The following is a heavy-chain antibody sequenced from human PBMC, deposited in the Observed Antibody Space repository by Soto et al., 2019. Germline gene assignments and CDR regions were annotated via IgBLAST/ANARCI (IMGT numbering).Heavy chain of an antibody. CDR3: ARGITMIVVVIGPGVDVMDV. V-gene: IGHV1-3*01. D-gene: IGHD3-22*01. J-gene: IGHJ6*02. Sequence: GASVKVSCKASGYTFTSYAMHWVRQAPGQRLEWMGWINAGNGNTKYSQKFQGRVTITRDTSASTAYMELSSLRSEDTAVYYCARGITMIVVVIGPGVDVMDVWGQGTTVTVSS. CDR2: INAGNGNT. CDR1: GYTFTSYA.